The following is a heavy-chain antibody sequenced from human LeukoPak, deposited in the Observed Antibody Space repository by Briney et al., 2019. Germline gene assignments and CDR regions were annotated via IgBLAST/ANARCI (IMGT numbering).Heavy chain of an antibody. CDR1: GYTFTSYD. V-gene: IGHV1-8*01. CDR2: MNPNSGNT. D-gene: IGHD6-13*01. Sequence: GASVKVSCKASGYTFTSYDINWVRQATGQGLEWMGWMNPNSGNTGYAQKFQGRVTMTRDMSTSTVYMELSSLRSEDTAVYYCARDLRPAAGYYFDYWGQGTLVTVSS. J-gene: IGHJ4*02. CDR3: ARDLRPAAGYYFDY.